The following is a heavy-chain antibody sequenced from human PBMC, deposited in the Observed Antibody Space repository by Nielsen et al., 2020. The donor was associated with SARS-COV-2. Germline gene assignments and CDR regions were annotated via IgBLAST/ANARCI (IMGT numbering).Heavy chain of an antibody. CDR1: GFTFSSYA. CDR3: AKLLSYGDLFDY. D-gene: IGHD4-17*01. CDR2: ISWNSGSI. J-gene: IGHJ4*02. V-gene: IGHV3-9*01. Sequence: SLKISCAASGFTFSSYAMSWVRQAPGKGLEWVSGISWNSGSIGYADSVKGRFTISRDNDKNSLYLQMNSLRAEDTALYYCAKLLSYGDLFDYWGQGTLVTVSS.